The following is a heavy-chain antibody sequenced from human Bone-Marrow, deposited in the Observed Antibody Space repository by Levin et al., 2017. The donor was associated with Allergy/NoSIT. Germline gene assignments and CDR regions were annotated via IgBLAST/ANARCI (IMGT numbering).Heavy chain of an antibody. Sequence: SVKVSCKASGGTFSSYPISWVRQAPGQGLEWMGGIIPTSATSNYAQKFQGRVTITADESTSTAYMGLTSLRSEDTAVYYCARAVAETWWYFDLWGQGTLVTVSS. CDR2: IIPTSATS. V-gene: IGHV1-69*13. CDR1: GGTFSSYP. J-gene: IGHJ4*02. D-gene: IGHD6-19*01. CDR3: ARAVAETWWYFDL.